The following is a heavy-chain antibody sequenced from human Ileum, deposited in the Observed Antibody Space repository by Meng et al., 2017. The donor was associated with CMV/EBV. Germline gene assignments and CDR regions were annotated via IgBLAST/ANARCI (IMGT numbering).Heavy chain of an antibody. CDR1: GGSISNYY. Sequence: QGQLQESGPGLVKTSETLSLTCYVSGGSISNYYWSWIRQPAGKGLEWIAHIYTSGTTNYNPSLKSRVTMSVDTSRNQFSLKLTSVTAADTAVYYCARNYGSGNWNFFHYWGQGTLVTVSS. CDR3: ARNYGSGNWNFFHY. V-gene: IGHV4-4*07. CDR2: IYTSGTT. D-gene: IGHD3-10*01. J-gene: IGHJ4*02.